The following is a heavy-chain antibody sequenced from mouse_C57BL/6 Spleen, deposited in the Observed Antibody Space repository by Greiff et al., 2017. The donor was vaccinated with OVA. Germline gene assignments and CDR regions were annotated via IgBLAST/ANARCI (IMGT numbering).Heavy chain of an antibody. Sequence: EVKVVESGGGLVQPGGSMKLSCAASGFTFSDAWMDWVRQSPGKGLEWVAEIRNKANNHETYYAESVKGRFTISRDDSKSSVYLQMNSLRAEDTGIYYCTRGLRRYYYAMDYWGQGTSVTVSS. J-gene: IGHJ4*01. V-gene: IGHV6-6*01. D-gene: IGHD2-2*01. CDR2: IRNKANNHET. CDR3: TRGLRRYYYAMDY. CDR1: GFTFSDAW.